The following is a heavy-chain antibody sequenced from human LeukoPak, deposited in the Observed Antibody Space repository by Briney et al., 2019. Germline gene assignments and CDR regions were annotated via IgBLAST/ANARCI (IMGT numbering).Heavy chain of an antibody. J-gene: IGHJ4*02. CDR1: GYSFTSYW. V-gene: IGHV5-51*01. CDR2: IYPGDSDT. Sequence: GESLKISCQGSGYSFTSYWIAWVRQTPGKGLEWMGIIYPGDSDTRYSPSFQGQVTISAGKSISTAYVEWSSLKASDTAMYYCARLGGYCSSSSCLPDYWGQGTLVTVSS. D-gene: IGHD2-2*03. CDR3: ARLGGYCSSSSCLPDY.